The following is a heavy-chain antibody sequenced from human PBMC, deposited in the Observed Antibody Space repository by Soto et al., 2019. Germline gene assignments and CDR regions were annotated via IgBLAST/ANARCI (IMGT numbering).Heavy chain of an antibody. D-gene: IGHD3-3*01. CDR1: GFTFSDYY. J-gene: IGHJ5*02. Sequence: GGSLRLSCAASGFTFSDYYMSWIRQAPGKGLEWVSYISSSGSTIYYADSVKGRSTISRDNAKHSLYLQMTSLRAEDTAVYYWARQFVGRSVSDWFDPWGQGTLVTVSS. V-gene: IGHV3-11*01. CDR3: ARQFVGRSVSDWFDP. CDR2: ISSSGSTI.